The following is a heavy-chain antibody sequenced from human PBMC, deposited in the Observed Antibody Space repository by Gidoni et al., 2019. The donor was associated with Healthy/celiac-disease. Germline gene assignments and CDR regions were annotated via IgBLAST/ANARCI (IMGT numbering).Heavy chain of an antibody. CDR3: ARLGYGSGSYYKDY. CDR1: GGTFSSYA. CDR2: IIPIFGTA. D-gene: IGHD3-10*01. J-gene: IGHJ4*02. V-gene: IGHV1-69*01. Sequence: QVQLVQSGAEVKKPGSSVKVSCKASGGTFSSYAISWVRQAPGQGLEWMGGIIPIFGTANYAQKFQGRVTITADESTSTAYMELSSLRSEDTAVYYCARLGYGSGSYYKDYWGQGTLVTVSS.